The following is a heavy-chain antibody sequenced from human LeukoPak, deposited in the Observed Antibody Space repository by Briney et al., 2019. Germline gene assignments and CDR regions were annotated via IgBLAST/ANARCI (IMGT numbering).Heavy chain of an antibody. J-gene: IGHJ4*02. CDR3: ASGYSYGFDY. CDR1: GGSISSYY. V-gene: IGHV4-59*01. CDR2: IYYRGGT. Sequence: SETLSLTCTVTGGSISSYYWSWIRQPPGKGLEWIGYIYYRGGTNYNPCLKSGVTIPVDKSKNQLSVKFGSVDAASRALIYCASGYSYGFDYWGKGTLVTVSS. D-gene: IGHD5-18*01.